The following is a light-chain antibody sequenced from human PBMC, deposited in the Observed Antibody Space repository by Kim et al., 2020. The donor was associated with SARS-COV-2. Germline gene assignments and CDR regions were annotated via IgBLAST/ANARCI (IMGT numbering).Light chain of an antibody. J-gene: IGLJ1*01. CDR2: DVS. Sequence: QSITLSCTGTSSDVGGYNYVSWYQQHPGKAPKLMISDVSNRPSGVSNRFSGSKSGNTASLTISGLQAEDEADYYCSSYTGSSTICVFGTGTKVTVL. CDR1: SSDVGGYNY. V-gene: IGLV2-14*03. CDR3: SSYTGSSTICV.